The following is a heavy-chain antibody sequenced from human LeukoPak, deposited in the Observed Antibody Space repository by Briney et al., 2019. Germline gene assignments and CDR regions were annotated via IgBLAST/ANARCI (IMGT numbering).Heavy chain of an antibody. V-gene: IGHV4-39*02. J-gene: IGHJ5*02. Sequence: SETLSLTCTVSGGSISSSSYYWGWIRQPPGKGLEWIGSIYYTGSTYYNPSLKSRATVSVDTSKNQFSLKLSSVTAADTAVYYRAREWPFKSVSGTGWFDPWGQGTLVTVSS. D-gene: IGHD6-19*01. CDR2: IYYTGST. CDR3: AREWPFKSVSGTGWFDP. CDR1: GGSISSSSYY.